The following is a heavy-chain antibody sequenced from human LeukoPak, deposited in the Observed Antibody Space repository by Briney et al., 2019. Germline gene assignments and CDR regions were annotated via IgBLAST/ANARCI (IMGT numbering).Heavy chain of an antibody. CDR1: GGSTSSGDYY. V-gene: IGHV4-30-4*08. D-gene: IGHD1-26*01. CDR2: IYYNGNT. J-gene: IGHJ4*02. Sequence: SQTLSLTCTVSGGSTSSGDYYWSWIRQPPGKGLEWIGYIYYNGNTYYNPSLKSRVTMSLDTSKNQIFLKLSSVTAADTAVYYCARERSGSYPFDYWGQGTLVTVSS. CDR3: ARERSGSYPFDY.